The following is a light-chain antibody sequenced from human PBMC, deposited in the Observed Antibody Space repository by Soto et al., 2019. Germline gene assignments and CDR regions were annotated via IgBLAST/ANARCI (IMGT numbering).Light chain of an antibody. CDR3: CSYAGSYTLI. CDR2: DVA. V-gene: IGLV2-11*01. J-gene: IGLJ2*01. Sequence: QSVLTQPRSVSGSPGQSVTVSCTGSSSDVGGYNYVSWYQQHPCKAPKLLISDVANRASGVPDRFSGSKSGNTASLTISGLQPDDEAEYFCCSYAGSYTLIFGGGTKLTVL. CDR1: SSDVGGYNY.